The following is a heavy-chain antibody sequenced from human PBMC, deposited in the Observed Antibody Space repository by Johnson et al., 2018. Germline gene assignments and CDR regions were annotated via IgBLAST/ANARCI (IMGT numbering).Heavy chain of an antibody. CDR1: GFTFSSYA. CDR3: AKDPSYSGLSGDAFDI. Sequence: QVQLVQSGGGVVQPGRSLRLSCAASGFTFSSYAMHWVRQAPGKGLEWVAVISYDGSNKYYADSVKGRFTISRENSKNTVYLKMNSLRAEDTAVYYCAKDPSYSGLSGDAFDIWGQGTMVTVSS. CDR2: ISYDGSNK. J-gene: IGHJ3*02. V-gene: IGHV3-30*04. D-gene: IGHD1-26*01.